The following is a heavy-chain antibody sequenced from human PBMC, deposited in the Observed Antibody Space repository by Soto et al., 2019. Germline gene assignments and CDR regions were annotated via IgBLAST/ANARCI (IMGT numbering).Heavy chain of an antibody. J-gene: IGHJ4*02. CDR3: ARTGYIFSTLTYYFDY. Sequence: ASVKVSCKASGYTFTGYYVNWARQPPGQGLEWMGWINPDNGVPNYAQKFKGRVTLSRDTSINTAYMELSRLTSDDTAMYYCARTGYIFSTLTYYFDYWGQGNLVTVCS. D-gene: IGHD3-3*02. CDR2: INPDNGVP. V-gene: IGHV1-2*02. CDR1: GYTFTGYY.